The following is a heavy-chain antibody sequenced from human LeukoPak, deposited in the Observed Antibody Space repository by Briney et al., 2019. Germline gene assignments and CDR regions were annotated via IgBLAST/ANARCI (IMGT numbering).Heavy chain of an antibody. V-gene: IGHV3-74*01. D-gene: IGHD5-18*01. CDR3: ASGYSYGYNDY. Sequence: GGSLRLSCAASGFTFTNYWMHWVRQAPGMGLVWVSRLPPDELGIIYADSVKGRFTISRDNSKNTLYLQMNSLRAEDTAVYYCASGYSYGYNDYWGQGTLVTVSS. CDR1: GFTFTNYW. CDR2: LPPDELGI. J-gene: IGHJ4*02.